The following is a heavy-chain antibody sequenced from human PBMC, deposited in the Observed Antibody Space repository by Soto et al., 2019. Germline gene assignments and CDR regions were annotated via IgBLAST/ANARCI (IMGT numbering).Heavy chain of an antibody. CDR2: IYYSGST. D-gene: IGHD4-17*01. V-gene: IGHV4-31*03. CDR3: ARTSTGYGDYYFDY. Sequence: QVQLQESGPGLVKPSQTLSLTCTVSGGSISSGGYYWSWIRQHPGKGLEWIGYIYYSGSTYYNTSLKSRVTISVDTSKNQFSLKLSSVTAADTAVYYCARTSTGYGDYYFDYWGQGTLVTVSS. J-gene: IGHJ4*02. CDR1: GGSISSGGYY.